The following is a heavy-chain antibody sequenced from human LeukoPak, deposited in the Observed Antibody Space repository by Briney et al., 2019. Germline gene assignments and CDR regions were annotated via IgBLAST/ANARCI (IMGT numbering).Heavy chain of an antibody. V-gene: IGHV4-61*02. J-gene: IGHJ3*02. CDR2: ISSSGST. Sequence: SETLSLTCTVSGDSISSGDYYWSWIRQPAGKGLEWIGRISSSGSTNYNPSLKSRVTISVDTSKNQFSLKLSSVTAADTPVYFCARGPYSDDSSGAFDIWGQGTMVTVSS. D-gene: IGHD3-22*01. CDR3: ARGPYSDDSSGAFDI. CDR1: GDSISSGDYY.